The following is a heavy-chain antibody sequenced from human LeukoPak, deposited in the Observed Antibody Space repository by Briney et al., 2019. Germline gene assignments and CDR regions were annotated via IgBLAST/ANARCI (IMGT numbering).Heavy chain of an antibody. CDR1: GGSISSSSYY. D-gene: IGHD2-21*02. J-gene: IGHJ5*02. V-gene: IGHV4-39*07. CDR2: IHYSGST. CDR3: ARSGGGDCYSGRCWFDP. Sequence: SETLSLTCTVSGGSISSSSYYWGWIRQPPGKGLEWIGSIHYSGSTNYNPSLKSRVTISVDTSKNQFSLKLGSVTAADTAVYYCARSGGGDCYSGRCWFDPWGQGTLVTVSS.